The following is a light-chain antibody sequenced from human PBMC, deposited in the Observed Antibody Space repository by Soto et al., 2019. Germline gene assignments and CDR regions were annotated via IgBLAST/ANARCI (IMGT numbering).Light chain of an antibody. CDR3: VAWDDSLNGYVV. CDR2: SNN. V-gene: IGLV1-44*01. J-gene: IGLJ2*01. CDR1: SSNIGSKT. Sequence: QSVLTQPPSASGTPGQRVTISCSGSSSNIGSKTVNWYQQLPGTAPKLVIYSNNQRPSGVPDRFSGSKSGTSASPAISGLQSEDEADYYCVAWDDSLNGYVVFGGGTKVTVL.